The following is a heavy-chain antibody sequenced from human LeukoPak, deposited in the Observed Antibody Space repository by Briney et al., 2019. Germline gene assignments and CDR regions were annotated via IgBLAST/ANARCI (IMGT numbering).Heavy chain of an antibody. D-gene: IGHD4-17*01. CDR3: AKDLRPATVTYLYYYYGMDV. J-gene: IGHJ6*02. CDR2: ISWDGGST. V-gene: IGHV3-43D*03. CDR1: GFTFDDYA. Sequence: PGGSLRLSCAASGFTFDDYAMHWVRQAPGKGLEWVSLISWDGGSTYYADSVKGRFTISRDNSKNSLYLQMNSLRAEDTALYYCAKDLRPATVTYLYYYYGMDVWGQGTTVTVSS.